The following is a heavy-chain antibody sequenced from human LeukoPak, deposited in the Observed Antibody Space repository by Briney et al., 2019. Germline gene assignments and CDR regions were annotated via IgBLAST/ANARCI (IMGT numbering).Heavy chain of an antibody. CDR1: GGSVSSGSYY. CDR2: IYYSGST. CDR3: ARDGGSGPYFDY. D-gene: IGHD2-15*01. J-gene: IGHJ4*02. V-gene: IGHV4-61*01. Sequence: SETLSLTCTVSGGSVSSGSYYWSWLRQPPGKGLEWIGYIYYSGSTNYNPSLKSRVTISVDTSKNQFSLKLSSVTAADTAVYYGARDGGSGPYFDYWGQGTLVTVSS.